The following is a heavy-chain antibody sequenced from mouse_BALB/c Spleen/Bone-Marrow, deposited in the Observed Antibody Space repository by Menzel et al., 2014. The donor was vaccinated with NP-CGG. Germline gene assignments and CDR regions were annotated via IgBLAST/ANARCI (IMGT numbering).Heavy chain of an antibody. V-gene: IGHV5-6-3*01. D-gene: IGHD1-1*01. CDR3: ARVYGWYFDV. CDR1: GFTFSSYG. J-gene: IGHJ1*01. CDR2: INNNGGST. Sequence: EENVVESGGGLVQPGGSLKLSCVASGFTFSSYGMSWVRQTPDKRLELVATINNNGGSTYYPDSVKGQFTISRDNAKNTLYLQMSSLKSEDTAMYYCARVYGWYFDVWGAGTTVTVSS.